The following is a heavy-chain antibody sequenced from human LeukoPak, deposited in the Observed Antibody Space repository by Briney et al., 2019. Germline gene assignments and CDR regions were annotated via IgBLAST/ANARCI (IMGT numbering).Heavy chain of an antibody. CDR2: INHSGST. V-gene: IGHV4-34*01. CDR1: GGSFSGYY. Sequence: SETLSLTCAVHGGSFSGYYWSWIRQPPGKGLEWIGEINHSGSTNYNPSLKSRVTISVDTSKNQFSLKLSSVTAADTAVYYCARFCREKYSSGWYYYYYYMDVWGKGTTVTVSS. J-gene: IGHJ6*03. CDR3: ARFCREKYSSGWYYYYYYMDV. D-gene: IGHD6-19*01.